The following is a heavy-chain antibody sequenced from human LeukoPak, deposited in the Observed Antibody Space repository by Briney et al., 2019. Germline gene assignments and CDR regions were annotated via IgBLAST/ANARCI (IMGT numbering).Heavy chain of an antibody. V-gene: IGHV3-74*01. CDR2: IRIDGSDT. Sequence: GSLRLSCEASGFTVSTHWMHWVRQAPGKGLVWVSLIRIDGSDTDYADSVRGRFTTSRDNAKNVVYLQMDSLRVEDTAIYYCARDRGEGTPLDPWGQGTLVTVSS. J-gene: IGHJ5*02. CDR3: ARDRGEGTPLDP. CDR1: GFTVSTHW.